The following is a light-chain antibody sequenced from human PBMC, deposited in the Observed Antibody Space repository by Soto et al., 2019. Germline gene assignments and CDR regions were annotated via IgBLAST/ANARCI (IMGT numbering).Light chain of an antibody. CDR3: CSYEGSSTLV. V-gene: IGLV2-23*01. Sequence: QSALTQPASVSGSPGQSITISCTGTSSDVGSYNLVSWYQQHPGKAPKLMIYEGSKRPSGVSNRFSGSKSGNTASLTISGLQDEDEADYYCCSYEGSSTLVFGGGTKVTVL. CDR1: SSDVGSYNL. CDR2: EGS. J-gene: IGLJ2*01.